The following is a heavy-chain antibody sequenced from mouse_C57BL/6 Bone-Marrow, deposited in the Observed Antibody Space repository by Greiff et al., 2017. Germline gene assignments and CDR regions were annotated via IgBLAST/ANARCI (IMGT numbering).Heavy chain of an antibody. CDR1: GFTFSSYA. V-gene: IGHV5-4*01. Sequence: EVMLVESGGGLVKPGGSLKLSCAASGFTFSSYAMSWVRQTPEKRLEWVATISDGGSYTYYPDNVKGRFTISRDNAKNNLYLQMSHLKSEDTAMYYCAREMTAQATGFAYWGQGTLVTVSA. J-gene: IGHJ3*01. CDR3: AREMTAQATGFAY. D-gene: IGHD3-2*02. CDR2: ISDGGSYT.